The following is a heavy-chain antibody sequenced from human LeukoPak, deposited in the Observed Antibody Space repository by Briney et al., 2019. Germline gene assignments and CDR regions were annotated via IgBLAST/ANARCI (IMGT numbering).Heavy chain of an antibody. D-gene: IGHD6-25*01. CDR3: ARNQRILKGMDV. J-gene: IGHJ6*02. CDR1: GGSFSGYY. CDR2: INHSGST. V-gene: IGHV4-34*01. Sequence: SETLSLTCAVYGGSFSGYYWSWIRQPPGKGLEWIGEINHSGSTNYNPSLKSRVTIDTSKNQFSLKLSSVTAADTAVYYCARNQRILKGMDVWGQGTTVTVSS.